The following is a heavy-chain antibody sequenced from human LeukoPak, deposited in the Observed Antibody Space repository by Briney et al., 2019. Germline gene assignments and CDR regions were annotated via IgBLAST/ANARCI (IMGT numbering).Heavy chain of an antibody. D-gene: IGHD3-22*01. J-gene: IGHJ5*02. CDR2: LNPDSGKT. V-gene: IGHV1-8*02. CDR3: ARTLGPYYYDPSGYP. CDR1: GYTFTSYG. Sequence: ASVKVSCKASGYTFTSYGISWVRQAPGQGLEWMGWLNPDSGKTGYAQKFQGRVTMTRDTSINTAYMDLSSLTSEDTAVYFCARTLGPYYYDPSGYPWGQGTLVIVSS.